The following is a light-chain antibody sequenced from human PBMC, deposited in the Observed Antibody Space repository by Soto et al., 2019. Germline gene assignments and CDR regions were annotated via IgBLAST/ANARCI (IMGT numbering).Light chain of an antibody. Sequence: EIESAQSPRTLSLSPRERATLSCRASESISTSLAWFQQKPGQAPRLLVYGASSRATDIPDRSTGRGSGTDFTLNISRLAREDFEVYYCHKYGRSPLTFGGWTKV. CDR3: HKYGRSPLT. V-gene: IGKV3-20*01. CDR1: ESISTS. J-gene: IGKJ4*01. CDR2: GAS.